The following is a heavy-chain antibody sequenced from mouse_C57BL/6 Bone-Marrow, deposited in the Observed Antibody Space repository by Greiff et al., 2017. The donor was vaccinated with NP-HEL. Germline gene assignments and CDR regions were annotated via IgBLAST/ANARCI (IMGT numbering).Heavy chain of an antibody. D-gene: IGHD1-1*01. CDR1: GYTFTSYW. Sequence: QVQLQQPGAELVKPGASVKLSCKASGYTFTSYWMHWVKQRPGQGLEWIGMIHPNSGSTNYNEKFKSKATLTVDKSSSTAYMQLSSLTSEDSAVYYCAKIYYYGGYFDVGGTGTTVTVSS. CDR3: AKIYYYGGYFDV. V-gene: IGHV1-64*01. J-gene: IGHJ1*03. CDR2: IHPNSGST.